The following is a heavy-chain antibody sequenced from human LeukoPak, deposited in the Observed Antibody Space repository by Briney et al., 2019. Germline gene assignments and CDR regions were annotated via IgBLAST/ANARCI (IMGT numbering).Heavy chain of an antibody. D-gene: IGHD3-22*01. CDR1: GGSISSGDYY. Sequence: SQTLSLTCTVSGGSISSGDYYWSWIRQPPGKGLEWIGYIYYSGSTYYNPSLKSRVTISVDTSKNQLSLKLSSVTAADTAVYYCARGSNYYDSSGYYIPDFDYWGQGTLVTVSS. J-gene: IGHJ4*02. CDR3: ARGSNYYDSSGYYIPDFDY. CDR2: IYYSGST. V-gene: IGHV4-30-4*08.